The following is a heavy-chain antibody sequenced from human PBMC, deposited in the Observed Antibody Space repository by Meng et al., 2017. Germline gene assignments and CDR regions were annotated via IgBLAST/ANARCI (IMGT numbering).Heavy chain of an antibody. D-gene: IGHD1-26*01. V-gene: IGHV7-4-1*02. CDR3: ARGGAASSFDY. CDR2: INTNTGNP. CDR1: GYTFNSYA. J-gene: IGHJ4*02. Sequence: HVQMVQSGSELKKTGASVKVSCKSSGYTFNSYAMNWVRQAPGQGLELMGWINTNTGNPTYAQGFTGRFVFSLDTSVSTAYLQISSLKAEDTAVYYCARGGAASSFDYWGQGTLVTVSS.